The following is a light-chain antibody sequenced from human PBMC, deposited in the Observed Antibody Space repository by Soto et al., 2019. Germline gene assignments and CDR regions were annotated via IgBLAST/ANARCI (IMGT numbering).Light chain of an antibody. CDR1: QGISSTY. J-gene: IGKJ4*01. CDR2: AAP. V-gene: IGKV1-9*01. CDR3: QQLNSYPLT. Sequence: DIQFTQSPSLLSASVGDRVTITCRARQGISSTYLAWYQQTPGKAPKILIYAAPTLQSGVPSRFSGRGSGTDFTLTISSLQPEDFATYYCQQLNSYPLTFGGGTKVDIK.